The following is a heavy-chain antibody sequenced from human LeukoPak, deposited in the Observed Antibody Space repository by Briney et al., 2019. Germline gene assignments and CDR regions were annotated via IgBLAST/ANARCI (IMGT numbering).Heavy chain of an antibody. D-gene: IGHD3-22*01. J-gene: IGHJ3*02. CDR2: FDPEDGET. CDR1: GYTLTELS. CDR3: ATSQYYYDSSGYYTGLMAFDI. Sequence: RASVKVSCKVSGYTLTELSMHWVRQAPGKGLEWTGGFDPEDGETIYAQKFQGRVTMTEDTSTDTAYMELSSLRSEDTAVYYCATSQYYYDSSGYYTGLMAFDIWGQGTMVTVSS. V-gene: IGHV1-24*01.